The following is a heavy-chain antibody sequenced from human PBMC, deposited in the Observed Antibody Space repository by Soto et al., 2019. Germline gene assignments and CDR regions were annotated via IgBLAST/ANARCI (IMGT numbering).Heavy chain of an antibody. J-gene: IGHJ6*03. Sequence: SVKVSCKAYGGTFSSYTISWVRQAPGQGLEWMGRIIPILGIANYAQKFQGRVTITADKSTSTAYMELSSLRSEDTAVYYCARLMDTATNYYYYYMDVWGKGTTVTVSS. CDR3: ARLMDTATNYYYYYMDV. V-gene: IGHV1-69*02. CDR2: IIPILGIA. D-gene: IGHD5-18*01. CDR1: GGTFSSYT.